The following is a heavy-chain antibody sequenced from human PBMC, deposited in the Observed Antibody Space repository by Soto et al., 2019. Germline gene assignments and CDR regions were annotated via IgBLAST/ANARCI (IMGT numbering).Heavy chain of an antibody. Sequence: SETLSLTCAVYGGSFSGYYWSWIRQPPGKGLEWIGYIHHSGSTSYNPSLKSRVTMSVDTSKNQFSLKVNSVTAADTALYYCARQGFGQLHGLVGVWGPGTTVTVSS. V-gene: IGHV4-59*08. J-gene: IGHJ6*02. CDR3: ARQGFGQLHGLVGV. D-gene: IGHD3-10*01. CDR2: IHHSGST. CDR1: GGSFSGYY.